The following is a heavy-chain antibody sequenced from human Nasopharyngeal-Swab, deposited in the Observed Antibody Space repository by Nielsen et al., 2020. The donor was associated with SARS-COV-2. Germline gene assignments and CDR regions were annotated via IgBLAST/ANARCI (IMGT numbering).Heavy chain of an antibody. CDR3: ARDRVEDSSGYYQDDAFDI. D-gene: IGHD3-22*01. CDR2: IYHSGST. CDR1: GGSFSGYY. J-gene: IGHJ3*02. Sequence: SETLSLTCAVYGGSFSGYYWGWIRQPPGKGLEWIGEIYHSGSTNYNPSLKSRVTISVDKSKNQFSLKLSSVTAADTAVYYCARDRVEDSSGYYQDDAFDIWGQGTMVTVSS. V-gene: IGHV4-34*01.